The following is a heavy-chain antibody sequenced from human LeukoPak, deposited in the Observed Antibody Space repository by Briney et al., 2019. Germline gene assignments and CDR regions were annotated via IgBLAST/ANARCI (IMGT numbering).Heavy chain of an antibody. D-gene: IGHD1-26*01. J-gene: IGHJ4*02. Sequence: GGSLRLSCAASGFTFSSYSMNWVRQAPGKGLEWVSSISSSSSYIYYADSVKGRFTISRDNAKNSLYLQMNSLRAEDTAVYYCARGRLQWERVFDYWGQGTLVTVSS. CDR2: ISSSSSYI. CDR3: ARGRLQWERVFDY. V-gene: IGHV3-21*01. CDR1: GFTFSSYS.